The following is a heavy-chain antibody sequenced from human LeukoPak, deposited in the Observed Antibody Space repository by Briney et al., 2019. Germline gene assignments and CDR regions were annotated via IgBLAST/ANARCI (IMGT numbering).Heavy chain of an antibody. CDR2: IMSSGENT. J-gene: IGHJ4*02. CDR1: GFTFSNHA. CDR3: AKRLWSSSSRGYAPFDY. D-gene: IGHD3-3*01. V-gene: IGHV3-23*01. Sequence: PGGSLRLSCAASGFTFSNHAMSWVRQAPGKGLEWVSGIMSSGENTHYADSVKGRFSIPRDNSKNTLSLQMNSLRVEDTAVYYCAKRLWSSSSRGYAPFDYWGQGTLVTVSS.